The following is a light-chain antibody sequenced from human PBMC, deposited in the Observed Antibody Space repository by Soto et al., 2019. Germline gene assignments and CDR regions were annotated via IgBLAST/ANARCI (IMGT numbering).Light chain of an antibody. J-gene: IGLJ2*01. CDR2: RDS. CDR3: QVWDSSTV. CDR1: NIGSKN. Sequence: SYELTQPLSVSVALGQTARITCGGNNIGSKNVHWYQQKPGQAPVLVIYRDSNRTSGNHERFPGSNSGNTATLTISRAQAGDEADYYCQVWDSSTVFGGGTKLTVL. V-gene: IGLV3-9*01.